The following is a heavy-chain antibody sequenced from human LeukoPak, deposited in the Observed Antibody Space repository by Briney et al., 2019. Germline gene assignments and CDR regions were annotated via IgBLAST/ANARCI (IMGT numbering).Heavy chain of an antibody. CDR2: IRYDGSNN. CDR1: GFNFNDYG. V-gene: IGHV3-30*02. D-gene: IGHD3-16*01. Sequence: GGSLRLSCVASGFNFNDYGMHWVRQAPGKGLEWVAFIRYDGSNNYYADSVKGRFTISRDNSKNTLYLQMNTLRGEDMAVYYCAKDLGLSSLDYWGQGTLVTVSS. J-gene: IGHJ4*02. CDR3: AKDLGLSSLDY.